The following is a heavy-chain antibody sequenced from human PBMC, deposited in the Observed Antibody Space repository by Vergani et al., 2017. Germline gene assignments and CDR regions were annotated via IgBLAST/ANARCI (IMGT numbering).Heavy chain of an antibody. V-gene: IGHV1-69*12. D-gene: IGHD3-22*01. CDR2: IIPSFGTA. Sequence: QVQLVQSGAEVKKPGSSVKVSCKASGGTFSSYAISWVRQAPGQGLEWMGGIIPSFGTANYAQKFQGRVTITADESTSTAYMELSSLRSEDTAVYYCARDSGIVVAPYYYYYGMDVWGQGTTVTVSS. CDR1: GGTFSSYA. J-gene: IGHJ6*02. CDR3: ARDSGIVVAPYYYYYGMDV.